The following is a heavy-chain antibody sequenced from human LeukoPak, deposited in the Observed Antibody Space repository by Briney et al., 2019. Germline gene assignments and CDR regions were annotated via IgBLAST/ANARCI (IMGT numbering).Heavy chain of an antibody. CDR1: GFTFSSYA. V-gene: IGHV3-23*01. J-gene: IGHJ4*02. CDR2: ISGSGGST. Sequence: AGGSLRLSCAASGFTFSSYAMSWVRQAPGKGLEWVSAISGSGGSTYYADSVKGRFTISRDNSKNTLYLQMNSLRAEDTAVYYCAKNYYDSSGPSLYYFDYWGQGTLVTVSS. D-gene: IGHD3-22*01. CDR3: AKNYYDSSGPSLYYFDY.